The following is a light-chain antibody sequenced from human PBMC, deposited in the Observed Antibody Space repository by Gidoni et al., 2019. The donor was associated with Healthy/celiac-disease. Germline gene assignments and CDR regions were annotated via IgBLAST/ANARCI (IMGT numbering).Light chain of an antibody. CDR3: QQYNSYPWT. J-gene: IGKJ1*01. CDR1: QSISSW. V-gene: IGKV1-5*03. CDR2: KAS. Sequence: DIQMTQSPSTLSASVGDRVTITCRASQSISSWLAWYQQKPGNVPKLLSYKASSLESGVPSRFSGSGSGTEFTLTISSLQPDDFATYYCQQYNSYPWTFGQGTKVEIK.